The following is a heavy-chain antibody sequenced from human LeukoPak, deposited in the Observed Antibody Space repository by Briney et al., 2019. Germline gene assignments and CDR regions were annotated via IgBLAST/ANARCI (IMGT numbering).Heavy chain of an antibody. V-gene: IGHV3-7*03. D-gene: IGHD3-22*01. CDR1: GFTFSNFW. CDR3: ARARWRITMIGPHDAFDI. Sequence: GGSLRLSCAASGFTFSNFWMNWVRQAPGKGLEWVANIKQDGSEKYYLDSVKGRFTISRDNTNNSLYLQMNGLRAEDTAVYYCARARWRITMIGPHDAFDIWGQGTMVTVSS. J-gene: IGHJ3*02. CDR2: IKQDGSEK.